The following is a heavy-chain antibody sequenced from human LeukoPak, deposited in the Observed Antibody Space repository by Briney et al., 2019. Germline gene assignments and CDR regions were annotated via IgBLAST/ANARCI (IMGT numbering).Heavy chain of an antibody. Sequence: GGSLRLSCAASEFTFSTYSMNWVRQAPGKGLEWVSSISSSSSYIYYADSVKGRFTISRDNAKNSLYLQMNSLRAEDTAVYYCARFALKTPPTDWGQGTLVTVSS. CDR1: EFTFSTYS. CDR2: ISSSSSYI. V-gene: IGHV3-21*01. J-gene: IGHJ4*02. CDR3: ARFALKTPPTD.